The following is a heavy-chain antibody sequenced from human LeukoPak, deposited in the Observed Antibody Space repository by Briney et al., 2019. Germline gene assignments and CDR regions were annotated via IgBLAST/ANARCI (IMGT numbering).Heavy chain of an antibody. CDR1: GYTFTGYY. J-gene: IGHJ4*02. CDR3: ARAGGGIFTVDY. Sequence: ASVKVSCKASGYTFTGYYIHWVRQAPGQGLEWMGRIDPDSGVTNSAQKFQARVTMTRDTSITTAYMELSGLRSDDTAVYYCARAGGGIFTVDYWGQGTLVTVSS. V-gene: IGHV1-2*06. D-gene: IGHD1-14*01. CDR2: IDPDSGVT.